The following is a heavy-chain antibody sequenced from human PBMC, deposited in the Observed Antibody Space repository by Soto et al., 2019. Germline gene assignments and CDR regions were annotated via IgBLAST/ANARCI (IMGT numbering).Heavy chain of an antibody. CDR3: ARSTAIYGDYVRSSWYFDL. V-gene: IGHV3-21*01. Sequence: LRLSCAASGFTFSSYSMNWVRQAPGKGLEWVSSISSSSSYIYYADSVKGRFTISRDNAKNSLYLQMNSLRAEDTAVYYCARSTAIYGDYVRSSWYFDLWGRGTLVTVSS. J-gene: IGHJ2*01. CDR1: GFTFSSYS. CDR2: ISSSSSYI. D-gene: IGHD4-17*01.